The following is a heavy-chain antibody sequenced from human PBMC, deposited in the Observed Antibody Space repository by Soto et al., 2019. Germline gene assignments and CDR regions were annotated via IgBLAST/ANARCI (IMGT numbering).Heavy chain of an antibody. CDR2: MYPSGST. V-gene: IGHV4-30-2*06. J-gene: IGHJ5*02. Sequence: SETLSLTCAVSGASIFSGDYLWSWVRQSPGKGLEWIAYMYPSGSTYYNPSLQSRVTISVDRSKNQLSLELTSVTAADTAVYYCARVGGTPYNWFDPWGQGTLVTVS. D-gene: IGHD1-1*01. CDR1: GASIFSGDYL. CDR3: ARVGGTPYNWFDP.